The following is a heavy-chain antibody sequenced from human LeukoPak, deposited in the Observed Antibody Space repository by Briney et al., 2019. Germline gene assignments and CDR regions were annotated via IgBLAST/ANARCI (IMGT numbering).Heavy chain of an antibody. CDR3: ARDVGGGFDAFDI. D-gene: IGHD1-26*01. V-gene: IGHV1-2*02. CDR2: INPNSGGT. Sequence: ASVKVSCKASGYTFTGYYMHWVRQAPGQGLEWMGWINPNSGGTNYAQKFQGRVTMTRDTSISTAYMELSRLGSDDTAVYYCARDVGGGFDAFDIWGQGTMVTVSS. J-gene: IGHJ3*02. CDR1: GYTFTGYY.